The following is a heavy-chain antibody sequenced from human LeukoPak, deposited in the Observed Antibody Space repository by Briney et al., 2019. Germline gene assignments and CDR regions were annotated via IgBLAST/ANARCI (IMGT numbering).Heavy chain of an antibody. J-gene: IGHJ4*02. CDR3: ASGRDTVAFDY. D-gene: IGHD2-15*01. V-gene: IGHV4-59*01. CDR1: GGSISSYH. CDR2: IYYSGST. Sequence: SETLSLTCTVSGGSISSYHWSWIRQPPGKGLEWIGYIYYSGSTNYNPSLKSRVTISVDTSKNQFSLKLSSVTAADTAVYYCASGRDTVAFDYWGQGTLVTVSS.